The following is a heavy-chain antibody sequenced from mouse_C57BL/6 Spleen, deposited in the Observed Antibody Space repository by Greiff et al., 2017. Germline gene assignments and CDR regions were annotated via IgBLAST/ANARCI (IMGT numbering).Heavy chain of an antibody. J-gene: IGHJ3*01. CDR3: ARAGDSAWFAY. Sequence: EVKLEESGPGLVKPSQSLSLTCSVTGYSITSGYYWNWIRQFPGNKLEWMGYISYDGSNNYNPSLKNRISITRDTSKNQFFLKLNSVTTEDTATYYCARAGDSAWFAYWGQGTLVTVSA. V-gene: IGHV3-6*01. CDR1: GYSITSGYY. CDR2: ISYDGSN.